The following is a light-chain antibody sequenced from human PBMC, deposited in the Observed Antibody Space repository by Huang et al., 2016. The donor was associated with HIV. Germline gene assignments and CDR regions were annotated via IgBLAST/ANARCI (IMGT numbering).Light chain of an antibody. J-gene: IGKJ2*01. CDR1: QNINRY. Sequence: DIQITQSPSSLSASVGDRVIITCRASQNINRYLNWYQQQPGKAPKLLISGASKLQSGVPSSFIGSGSGTHFTLSISSLSPEDSATYYCQQSAVTPRTFGQGTKLEI. CDR3: QQSAVTPRT. CDR2: GAS. V-gene: IGKV1-39*01.